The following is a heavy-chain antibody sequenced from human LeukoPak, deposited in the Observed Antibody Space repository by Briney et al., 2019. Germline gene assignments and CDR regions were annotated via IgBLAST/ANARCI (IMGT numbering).Heavy chain of an antibody. J-gene: IGHJ5*02. D-gene: IGHD4-11*01. CDR3: ARDDYGNYTRRFDP. CDR1: GGSISSSSYY. Sequence: SETLSLTCTVSGGSISSSSYYWGWIRQPPGKGLEWIGSSYYSGSTNYNTSLKSRVTISVDTSKTQFSLKLGSVTAADTAMYYCARDDYGNYTRRFDPWGQGTQVTVSS. V-gene: IGHV4-39*07. CDR2: SYYSGST.